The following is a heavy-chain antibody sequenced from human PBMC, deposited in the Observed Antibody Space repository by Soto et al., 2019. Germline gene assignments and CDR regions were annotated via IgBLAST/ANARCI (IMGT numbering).Heavy chain of an antibody. CDR1: GFTSTSYA. CDR3: AKEGDFDWFAPFDY. V-gene: IGHV3-23*01. CDR2: ISGSGGST. D-gene: IGHD3-9*01. Sequence: PGGSLRLSCAASGFTSTSYALNWVRQAPGKGLEWVSAISGSGGSTYYADSVKGRFTISRDNSKNTLYLQMNSLRAEDTAVYYCAKEGDFDWFAPFDYWGQGTLVTVSS. J-gene: IGHJ4*02.